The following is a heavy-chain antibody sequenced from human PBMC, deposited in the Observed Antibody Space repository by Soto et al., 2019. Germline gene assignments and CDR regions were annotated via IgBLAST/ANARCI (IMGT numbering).Heavy chain of an antibody. V-gene: IGHV3-21*01. CDR1: GFSFRSYN. CDR3: ASATVVAATFDF. J-gene: IGHJ4*02. D-gene: IGHD2-15*01. CDR2: ISSGSSNI. Sequence: GGSLRLSCAASGFSFRSYNMNWVRQAPGKGLEWVASISSGSSNIYYADSVKGRFTISRDNAKNSLFLQMDSLRAEDSAVYYCASATVVAATFDFWGQGTLVTVSS.